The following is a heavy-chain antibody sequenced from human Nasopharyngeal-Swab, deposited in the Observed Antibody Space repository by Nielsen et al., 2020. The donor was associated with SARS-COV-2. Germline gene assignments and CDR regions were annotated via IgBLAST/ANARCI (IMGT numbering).Heavy chain of an antibody. Sequence: EGSLRLSCAASGFTFSSYGMHWVRQAPGKGLEWAAVIWYDGSNKYYADSVKGRFTISRDNSKNTLYLQMNSLRAEDTAVYYCARDGMVGATGVDYWGQGTLVTVSS. D-gene: IGHD1-26*01. V-gene: IGHV3-33*01. CDR2: IWYDGSNK. CDR1: GFTFSSYG. J-gene: IGHJ4*02. CDR3: ARDGMVGATGVDY.